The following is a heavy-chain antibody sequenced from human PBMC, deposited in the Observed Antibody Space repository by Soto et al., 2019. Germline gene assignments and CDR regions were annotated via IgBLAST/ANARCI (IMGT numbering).Heavy chain of an antibody. CDR1: GGSISSGGYY. D-gene: IGHD2-2*01. CDR2: IYYSGST. Sequence: SSETLSLTCTVSGGSISSGGYYWSWIRQHPGKGLEWIGYIYYSGSTYYNPSLKSRVTISVDTSKNQFSLKLSSVTAADTAVYYCASSVAPAAIVDYWGQGTLVTVSS. V-gene: IGHV4-31*03. CDR3: ASSVAPAAIVDY. J-gene: IGHJ4*02.